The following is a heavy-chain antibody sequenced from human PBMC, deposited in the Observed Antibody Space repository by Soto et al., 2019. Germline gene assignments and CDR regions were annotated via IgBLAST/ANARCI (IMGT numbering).Heavy chain of an antibody. V-gene: IGHV4-31*03. CDR3: ARGLYHDVLPGRDQPYYFDY. CDR1: GGSISTGDYY. CDR2: TYSSGIT. Sequence: QVQLQESGPGLVTPSQTLSLTCTVSGGSISTGDYYWSWIRQLPGKGLEWIGYTYSSGITYYKPSLRSRVAILVDTSKNQVSRKLRSVTAADTAVYYCARGLYHDVLPGRDQPYYFDYWGQGALVTVSS. J-gene: IGHJ4*02. D-gene: IGHD2-21*02.